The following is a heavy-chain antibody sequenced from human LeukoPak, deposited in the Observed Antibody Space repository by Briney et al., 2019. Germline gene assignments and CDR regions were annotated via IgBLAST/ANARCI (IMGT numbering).Heavy chain of an antibody. CDR3: ARVNSGSYYGDLDY. CDR2: IIPIFGTA. D-gene: IGHD1-26*01. V-gene: IGHV1-69*13. Sequence: GASVKVSCKASGGTFSSYAISWVRQAPGQGLEWMGGIIPIFGTANYAQKFQGRVTITADESTSTAYMELSSLRSEDTAVYYCARVNSGSYYGDLDYWGQGTLVTVSS. J-gene: IGHJ4*02. CDR1: GGTFSSYA.